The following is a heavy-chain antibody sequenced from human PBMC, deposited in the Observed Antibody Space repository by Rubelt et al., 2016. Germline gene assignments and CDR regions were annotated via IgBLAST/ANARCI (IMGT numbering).Heavy chain of an antibody. CDR3: ASASYYYDSSGYLPRHLDYYYGMDV. Sequence: QVQLVQSGAEVKKPGASVKVSCKASGYTFTSYGISWVRQAPGQGLEWMGWISAYNGNTNYAQKLQGRVTMTTDTSTSTAYMELRSLRSDDTAVYYCASASYYYDSSGYLPRHLDYYYGMDVWGQGTTVTVSS. CDR1: GYTFTSYG. D-gene: IGHD3-22*01. CDR2: ISAYNGNT. J-gene: IGHJ6*02. V-gene: IGHV1-18*01.